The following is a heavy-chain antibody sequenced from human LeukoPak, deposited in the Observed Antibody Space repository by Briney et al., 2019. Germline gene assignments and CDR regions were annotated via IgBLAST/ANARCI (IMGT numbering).Heavy chain of an antibody. CDR2: ISAYNGNT. J-gene: IGHJ4*02. V-gene: IGHV1-18*01. CDR3: ARDRLIRSGPVVGAYTNAEFDY. CDR1: GYTFDSYG. D-gene: IGHD1-26*01. Sequence: GASVKVSCKASGYTFDSYGISWVRQAPGQGLEWMGWISAYNGNTNYAQNLQGSVTMTPDTSTSTAYMELRSLRSDDTAVYYCARDRLIRSGPVVGAYTNAEFDYWGQGTLVTVSS.